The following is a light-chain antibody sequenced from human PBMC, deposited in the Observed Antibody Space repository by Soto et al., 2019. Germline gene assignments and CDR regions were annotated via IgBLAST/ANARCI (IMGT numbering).Light chain of an antibody. CDR1: QSVSSSY. CDR3: QQYGRT. CDR2: GAS. J-gene: IGKJ1*01. V-gene: IGKV3-20*01. Sequence: EIVLTQSPGTLSLSPGERATLSCRASQSVSSSYLAWYQQKPGQPPRLLIYGASSRATGIPDRFSGSGSGTDFTLTISRLEPEDFAVYYCQQYGRTFGQGTKVEIK.